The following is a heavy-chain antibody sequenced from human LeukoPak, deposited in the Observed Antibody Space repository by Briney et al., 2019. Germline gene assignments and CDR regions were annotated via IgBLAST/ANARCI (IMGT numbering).Heavy chain of an antibody. D-gene: IGHD2-2*01. Sequence: ASVKVSCKASGYTFTDYYMHWVRQAPGQGFEWMGWINPNDGDTNYAQKFQGRVTMTRDTTISTAHMEVSRLRSDDTAVYYCARANFLYCSSTTCLFDYWGQGTLVTVSS. CDR1: GYTFTDYY. CDR2: INPNDGDT. CDR3: ARANFLYCSSTTCLFDY. V-gene: IGHV1-2*02. J-gene: IGHJ4*02.